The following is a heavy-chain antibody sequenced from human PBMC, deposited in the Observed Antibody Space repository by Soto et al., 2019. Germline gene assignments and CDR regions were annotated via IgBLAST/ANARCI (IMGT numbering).Heavy chain of an antibody. Sequence: QVQLVQSGAEVKKPGSSVKVSCKASGGTFSSYAISWVRQAPGQGLEWMGGIIPIFGTANYAQKFQGRVTIPADESTSTAYMELSSLRSEDTAVYYCARRTFTMIVVGDQGNAFDIWGQGTMVTVSS. V-gene: IGHV1-69*01. D-gene: IGHD3-22*01. CDR2: IIPIFGTA. J-gene: IGHJ3*02. CDR1: GGTFSSYA. CDR3: ARRTFTMIVVGDQGNAFDI.